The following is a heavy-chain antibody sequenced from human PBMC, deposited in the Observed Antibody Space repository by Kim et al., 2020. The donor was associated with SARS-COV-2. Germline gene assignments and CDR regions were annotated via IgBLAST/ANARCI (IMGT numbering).Heavy chain of an antibody. V-gene: IGHV7-4-1*02. Sequence: ASVKVSCKGSGYSFTNHAINWVRQAPGQGLEWMGWIDTSTGTPTYAQGFTGRFVFSLDTSVTTAYLQITSLKTEDTALYFCAKDHCTTTSCFDPWGQGTLIPVSS. CDR1: GYSFTNHA. CDR3: AKDHCTTTSCFDP. J-gene: IGHJ5*02. CDR2: IDTSTGTP. D-gene: IGHD1-26*01.